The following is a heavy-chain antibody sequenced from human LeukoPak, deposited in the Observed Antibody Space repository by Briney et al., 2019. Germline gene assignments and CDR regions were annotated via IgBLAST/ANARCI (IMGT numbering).Heavy chain of an antibody. CDR1: GGSISSSNW. J-gene: IGHJ4*02. D-gene: IGHD2-15*01. V-gene: IGHV4-4*02. CDR3: ARLWSTDCSGGSCPHQPNY. Sequence: SETLSLTSAVSGGSISSSNWWSWVRQPPGKGLEWIGEIYHSGSTNYNPSLKSRVTISVDTSKNQFSLKLSSVTAADTAVYYCARLWSTDCSGGSCPHQPNYWGQGTLVTVSS. CDR2: IYHSGST.